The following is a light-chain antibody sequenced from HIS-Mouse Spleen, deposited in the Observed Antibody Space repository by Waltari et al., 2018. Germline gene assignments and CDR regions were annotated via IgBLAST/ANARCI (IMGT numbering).Light chain of an antibody. CDR2: STK. CDR3: VLYMRSGIWV. Sequence: QTVVTQEPSFSVSPGGTVTLTCGLSSGSVSTSYYPSWYQQTPGQAPRTLIYSTKTRSSGIPVRCSGSILGNKAALTITGAQADDESDYSCVLYMRSGIWVFGGGTKLTVL. J-gene: IGLJ3*02. CDR1: SGSVSTSYY. V-gene: IGLV8-61*01.